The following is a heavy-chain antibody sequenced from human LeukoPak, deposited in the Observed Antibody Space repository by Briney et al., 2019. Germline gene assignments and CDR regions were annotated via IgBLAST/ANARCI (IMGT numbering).Heavy chain of an antibody. J-gene: IGHJ6*03. CDR1: GGSISSYY. CDR2: IYYSGST. CDR3: ARYVAVAANYYYYYYMDV. D-gene: IGHD6-19*01. V-gene: IGHV4-59*01. Sequence: SETLSLTCTVSGGSISSYYWSWIRQPPGKGLEWIGYIYYSGSTNYNPSLKSRVTISVDTSKNQFSLKPSSVTAADTAVYYCARYVAVAANYYYYYYMDVWGKGTTVTVSS.